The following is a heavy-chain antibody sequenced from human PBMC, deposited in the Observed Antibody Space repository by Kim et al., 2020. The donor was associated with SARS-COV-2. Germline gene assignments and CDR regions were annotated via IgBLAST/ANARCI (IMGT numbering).Heavy chain of an antibody. CDR2: IGGDGVTT. J-gene: IGHJ3*01. D-gene: IGHD4-4*01. Sequence: GGSLRLSCAASGFTFDDYAMHWVRQSPGKGLEWVSLIGGDGVTTYYADSVRGRFTISRDNTKNSLFLQMNNLRTEDTALYYCAKPDYSSSPGDGFHVWGQGTLVTVSS. V-gene: IGHV3-43*02. CDR1: GFTFDDYA. CDR3: AKPDYSSSPGDGFHV.